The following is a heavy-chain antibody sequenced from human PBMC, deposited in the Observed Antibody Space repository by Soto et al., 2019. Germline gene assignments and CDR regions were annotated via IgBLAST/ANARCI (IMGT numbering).Heavy chain of an antibody. D-gene: IGHD2-15*01. J-gene: IGHJ4*02. CDR3: ARGFCSGATCYSGDY. Sequence: GGSLRLSCAGSGFTFSDHYLDWVRQAPGKGLEWVGRTRNKARSYTTEYAASVKGRFTISRDDSKNSVYLQMSSLKTEGTAVYYCARGFCSGATCYSGDYWGQGTLVTVSS. CDR2: TRNKARSYTT. V-gene: IGHV3-72*01. CDR1: GFTFSDHY.